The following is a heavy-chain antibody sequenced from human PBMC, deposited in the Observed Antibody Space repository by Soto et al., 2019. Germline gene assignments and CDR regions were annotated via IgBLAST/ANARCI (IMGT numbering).Heavy chain of an antibody. CDR1: GYTFTVYD. J-gene: IGHJ6*02. V-gene: IGHV1-2*04. CDR3: ARDLWEGGNFHGHYYFYGMDV. Sequence: ASVEVSCKGSGYTFTVYDMHWVLQAPGQGLEWMGWINPNSGGTNYAQKFQGWVTMTRDTSISTAYMELSRLRSDDTAVYYCARDLWEGGNFHGHYYFYGMDVWGRGTTVTVSS. D-gene: IGHD2-21*02. CDR2: INPNSGGT.